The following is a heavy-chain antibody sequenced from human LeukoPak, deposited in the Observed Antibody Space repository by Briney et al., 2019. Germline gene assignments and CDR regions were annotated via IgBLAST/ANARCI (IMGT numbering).Heavy chain of an antibody. CDR3: ATVLIAARQDGMDV. J-gene: IGHJ6*02. CDR2: IIPIFGTA. Sequence: GASVKVSCKASGGTFSSYAISWVRQAPGQGLEWMGGIIPIFGTANYAQKFQGRVTITADESTSTAYMELSSLRSEDTAVYYCATVLIAARQDGMDVWGQGTTVTVSS. V-gene: IGHV1-69*01. CDR1: GGTFSSYA. D-gene: IGHD6-6*01.